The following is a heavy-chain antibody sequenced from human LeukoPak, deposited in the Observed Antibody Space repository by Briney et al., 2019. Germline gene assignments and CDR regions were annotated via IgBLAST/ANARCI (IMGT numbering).Heavy chain of an antibody. Sequence: PSETLSLTCTVSGGSISSYYWSWIRQHPGKGLEWIGYIYYSGSTYYNPSLKSRVTISVDTSKNQFSLKLSSVTAADTAVYYCARVRNWNPYHTFDYWGQGTLVTVSS. CDR2: IYYSGST. V-gene: IGHV4-59*06. CDR1: GGSISSYY. CDR3: ARVRNWNPYHTFDY. D-gene: IGHD1-20*01. J-gene: IGHJ4*02.